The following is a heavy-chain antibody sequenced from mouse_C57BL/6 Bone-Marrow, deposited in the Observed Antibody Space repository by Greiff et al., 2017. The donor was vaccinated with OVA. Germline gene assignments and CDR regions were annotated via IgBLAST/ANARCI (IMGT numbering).Heavy chain of an antibody. CDR1: GYTFTSYG. J-gene: IGHJ2*01. V-gene: IGHV1-81*01. CDR2: IYPRRGNT. D-gene: IGHD2-5*01. CDR3: ARDYSNCSDY. Sequence: VKVVESGAELARPGASVKLSCKASGYTFTSYGVSWVQQRTGQGLEWIGEIYPRRGNTYFTEKFKGKATLTADKSSSTAYMELRSLTSEDSAVYFCARDYSNCSDYWGQGTTLTVSS.